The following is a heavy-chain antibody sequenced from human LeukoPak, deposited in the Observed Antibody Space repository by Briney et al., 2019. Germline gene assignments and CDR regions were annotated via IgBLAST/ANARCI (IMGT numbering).Heavy chain of an antibody. Sequence: GGSLRLSCAASGFTFSSYEMNWVRQAPGKGLEWVSYISSSGSTIYYADSVKGRFTISRDNAKNSLYLQMNSLRAEDTAVYYCARVGGIGAAGWFNWFDPWGQGTLVTVSS. CDR3: ARVGGIGAAGWFNWFDP. J-gene: IGHJ5*02. CDR1: GFTFSSYE. D-gene: IGHD6-13*01. V-gene: IGHV3-48*03. CDR2: ISSSGSTI.